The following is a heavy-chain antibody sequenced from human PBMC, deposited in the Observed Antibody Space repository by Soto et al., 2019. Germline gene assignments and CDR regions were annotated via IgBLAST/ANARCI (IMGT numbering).Heavy chain of an antibody. J-gene: IGHJ6*04. CDR2: ISFDGSNK. CDR3: ARDSFITKVRGGHFYCYGMDA. Sequence: QVHLVESGGRVVHPGSSLRLSCAASGFTFSDYAIRCVRQAPGKGLEWVAVISFDGSNKYYADSVRGRFTMSRDNSKDTLYLQMNSLRAEDTALNYYARDSFITKVRGGHFYCYGMDAGGKGTTVIVSS. D-gene: IGHD3-10*01. CDR1: GFTFSDYA. V-gene: IGHV3-30-3*01.